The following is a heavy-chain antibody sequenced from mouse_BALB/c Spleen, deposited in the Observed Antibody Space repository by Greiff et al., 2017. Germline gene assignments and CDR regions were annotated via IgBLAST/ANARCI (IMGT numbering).Heavy chain of an antibody. CDR1: GYTFTSYW. Sequence: VQLHQSGTVLARPGASVKMSCKASGYTFTSYWMHWVKQRPGQGLEWIGAIYPGNSDTSYNQKFKGKAKLTAVTSTSTAYMELSSLTNEDSAVYYCTSVTTALFDYWGQGTTLTVSS. V-gene: IGHV1-5*01. CDR2: IYPGNSDT. J-gene: IGHJ2*01. D-gene: IGHD1-2*01. CDR3: TSVTTALFDY.